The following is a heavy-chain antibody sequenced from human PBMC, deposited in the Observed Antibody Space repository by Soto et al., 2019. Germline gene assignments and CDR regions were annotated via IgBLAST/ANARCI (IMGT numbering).Heavy chain of an antibody. CDR3: ARYCSGGRWVANTAFHV. V-gene: IGHV1-18*01. CDR2: ISAYNDNT. D-gene: IGHD2-15*01. J-gene: IGHJ3*01. Sequence: ASVKVSCKTSRYTFTSYGISWVRQAPGQGLEYMGWISAYNDNTNYAQKLQGRVTMTTDTSMNTAYMEVRSLRSDDTAVYYCARYCSGGRWVANTAFHVYGEGPTVSGS. CDR1: RYTFTSYG.